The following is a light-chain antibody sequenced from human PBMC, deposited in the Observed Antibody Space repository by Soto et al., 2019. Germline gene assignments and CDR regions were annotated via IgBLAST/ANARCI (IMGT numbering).Light chain of an antibody. V-gene: IGKV3-20*01. CDR3: QQYGSSPLT. CDR1: RSVSSSY. CDR2: GAS. J-gene: IGKJ4*01. Sequence: EIVLTQSPGTLSLSPGERATLSCRASRSVSSSYLAWYQQKPGQAPRLLIYGASSRATGIPDRFSGSGSGTDFTLTISRLEPEDFAVYYCQQYGSSPLTFGGETKVEIK.